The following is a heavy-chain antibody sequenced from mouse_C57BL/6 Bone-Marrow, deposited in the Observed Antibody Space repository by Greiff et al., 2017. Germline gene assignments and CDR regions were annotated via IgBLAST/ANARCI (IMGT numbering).Heavy chain of an antibody. V-gene: IGHV1-50*01. CDR2: IDPSDSYT. J-gene: IGHJ4*01. CDR1: GYTFTSYW. D-gene: IGHD2-3*01. CDR3: ARVYDGYPGAMDY. Sequence: QVQLQQPGAELVKPGASVKLSCKASGYTFTSYWMQWVKQRPGQGLEWIGEIDPSDSYTNYNQKFKGKATLTVDTSSSTAYMQLSSLTSEDSAVYYCARVYDGYPGAMDYWGQGTSVTVSS.